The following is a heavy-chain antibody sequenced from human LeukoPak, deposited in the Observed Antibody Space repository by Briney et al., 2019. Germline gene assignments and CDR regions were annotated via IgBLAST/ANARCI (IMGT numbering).Heavy chain of an antibody. CDR2: ISSSGTTI. J-gene: IGHJ6*03. D-gene: IGHD3-3*01. CDR3: ARQVTIFGVLTMDV. V-gene: IGHV3-48*03. CDR1: GFKFSSYE. Sequence: GGSLRLSCAASGFKFSSYEMNWVRQAPGKGLEWVSYISSSGTTIYYADSVKGRFTISRDNAKNSLYLQMNSLRAEDTAVYYCARQVTIFGVLTMDVWGKGTTVTVSS.